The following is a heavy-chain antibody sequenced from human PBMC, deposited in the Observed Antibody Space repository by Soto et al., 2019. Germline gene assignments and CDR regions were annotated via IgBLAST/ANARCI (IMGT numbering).Heavy chain of an antibody. V-gene: IGHV3-11*05. Sequence: QVQLVESGGGLVKPGGSLRLSCAASGFTFSDYYMSWIRQAPGKGLEWLSYISSSSSYINYADSVKGRFPISRDNAKNALFLQLSRLRAEDTAVYFCAREGAVSSRWYVASWGQGTQVTVSP. CDR2: ISSSSSYI. D-gene: IGHD6-13*01. CDR1: GFTFSDYY. CDR3: AREGAVSSRWYVAS. J-gene: IGHJ5*02.